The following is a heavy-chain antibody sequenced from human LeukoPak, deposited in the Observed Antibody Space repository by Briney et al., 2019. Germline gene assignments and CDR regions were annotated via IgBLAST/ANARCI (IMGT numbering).Heavy chain of an antibody. Sequence: ASVKVSCKASGYTFTGYYMHWVRQAPGQGLEWMGWINPNSGGTNYAQKLQGRVTMTRDTSISTAYMELSRLRSDDTAVYYCARDAYPLRYFDWLSTPGFDYWGQGTLVTVSS. V-gene: IGHV1-2*02. J-gene: IGHJ4*02. CDR2: INPNSGGT. D-gene: IGHD3-9*01. CDR3: ARDAYPLRYFDWLSTPGFDY. CDR1: GYTFTGYY.